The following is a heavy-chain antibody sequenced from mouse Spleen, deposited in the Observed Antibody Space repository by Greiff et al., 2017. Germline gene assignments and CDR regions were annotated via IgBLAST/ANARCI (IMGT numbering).Heavy chain of an antibody. D-gene: IGHD2-1*01. J-gene: IGHJ4*01. CDR1: GFSLTSYG. CDR2: IWRGGST. CDR3: ANPYGNYDAMDY. Sequence: VQLVESGPGLVQPSQSLSITCTVSGFSLTSYGVHWVRQSPGKGLEWLGVIWRGGSTDYNAAFMSRLSITKDNSKSQVFFKMNSLQADDTAIYYCANPYGNYDAMDYWGQGTSVTVSS. V-gene: IGHV2-5*01.